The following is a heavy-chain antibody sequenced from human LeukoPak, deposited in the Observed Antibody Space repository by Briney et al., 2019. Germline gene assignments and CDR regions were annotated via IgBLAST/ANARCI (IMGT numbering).Heavy chain of an antibody. J-gene: IGHJ3*02. D-gene: IGHD1-26*01. V-gene: IGHV3-30*03. CDR3: ARARYLSGSRDDALDI. CDR1: GFTFSSYG. CDR2: ISYDGSNK. Sequence: GGSLRLSCAASGFTFSSYGMHWVRQAPGKGLEWVAVISYDGSNKYFADSVKGRFTISRDNSKNTLYLQMNSLRSDDTAVYYCARARYLSGSRDDALDIWGQGTMVSVFS.